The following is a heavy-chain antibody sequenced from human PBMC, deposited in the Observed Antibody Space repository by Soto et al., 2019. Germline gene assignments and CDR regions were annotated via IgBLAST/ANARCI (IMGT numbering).Heavy chain of an antibody. D-gene: IGHD6-19*01. J-gene: IGHJ3*02. Sequence: EVQLVESGGGLVQPGRSLRLSCAASGFTFDDYAMHWVRQAPGKGLEWVSGISWNSGSIGYADSVKGRFTISRDNAKNSLYLQMNSLRAEDTALYYCAKPINYIKDSSGWYRMNAFDIWGQGTMVTVSS. CDR3: AKPINYIKDSSGWYRMNAFDI. V-gene: IGHV3-9*01. CDR2: ISWNSGSI. CDR1: GFTFDDYA.